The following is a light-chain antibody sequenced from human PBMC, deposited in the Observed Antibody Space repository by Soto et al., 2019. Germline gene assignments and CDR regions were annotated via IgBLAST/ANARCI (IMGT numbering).Light chain of an antibody. J-gene: IGLJ7*01. CDR1: RSNIGSNT. CDR3: AAWDDSLNGPV. V-gene: IGLV1-44*01. CDR2: SNN. Sequence: QSVLTQPPSASGTPGQRVTISCSGSRSNIGSNTVNWYQQLPGTAPKLLIYSNNQRPSGVPDRFSGSKSGTSASLAISGLQSEDEADYYCAAWDDSLNGPVFGGGTQLTFL.